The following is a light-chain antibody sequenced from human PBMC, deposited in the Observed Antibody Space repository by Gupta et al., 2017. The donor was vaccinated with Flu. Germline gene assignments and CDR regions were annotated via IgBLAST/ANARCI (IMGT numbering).Light chain of an antibody. V-gene: IGKV2-28*01. CDR3: IQAQKIPHI. CDR1: KSLLNRNRNNW. Sequence: VTPGSAAVRDGRPSKSLLNRNRNNWLEWYQQKPGKVPKLLIYVGSNRESGVPQTFSGSGSGTEFTLKISRVEAEDVGVYYCIQAQKIPHIFGQGTKLE. CDR2: VGS. J-gene: IGKJ2*01.